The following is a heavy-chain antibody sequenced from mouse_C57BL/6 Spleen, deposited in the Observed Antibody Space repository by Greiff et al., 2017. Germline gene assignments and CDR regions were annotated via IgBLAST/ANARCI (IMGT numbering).Heavy chain of an antibody. CDR3: ARSWVYGNYPLFDY. Sequence: QVQLKQSGPELVKPGASVKISCKASGYAFSSSWMNWVKQRPGKGLEWIGRIYPGDGDTNYNGKFKGKATLTADKSSSTAYMQLSSLTSEDSAVYFCARSWVYGNYPLFDYWGQGTTLTVSS. J-gene: IGHJ2*01. D-gene: IGHD2-1*01. CDR2: IYPGDGDT. CDR1: GYAFSSSW. V-gene: IGHV1-82*01.